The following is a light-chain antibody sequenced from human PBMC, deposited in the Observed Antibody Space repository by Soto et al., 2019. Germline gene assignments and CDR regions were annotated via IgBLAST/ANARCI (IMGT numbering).Light chain of an antibody. CDR2: DAS. CDR1: QDVSND. CDR3: QQYYSYPLT. Sequence: DIQMTQSPPSLSASVGDRVTITCRASQDVSNDLGWFQQKPGKAPKVLIYDASSLESGVPSRFSGSGSGTEFTLTISSLQPEDFATYYCQQYYSYPLTFGQGTKVDIK. V-gene: IGKV1-17*01. J-gene: IGKJ1*01.